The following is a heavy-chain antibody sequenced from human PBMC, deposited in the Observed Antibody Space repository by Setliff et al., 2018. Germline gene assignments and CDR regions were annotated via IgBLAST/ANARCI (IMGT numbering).Heavy chain of an antibody. CDR1: GGSVSSGYYY. CDR3: ARGHCSSGECPNYFDP. D-gene: IGHD2-15*01. V-gene: IGHV4-31*03. J-gene: IGHJ5*02. CDR2: IYYSGNT. Sequence: SETLSLTCNVSGGSVSSGYYYWSWIRQLPGKGLEWIAYIYYSGNTYYNPSLKSRVTISVDTSKNQFSLKINSVTAADTAVYYCARGHCSSGECPNYFDPWGQGTQVTVSS.